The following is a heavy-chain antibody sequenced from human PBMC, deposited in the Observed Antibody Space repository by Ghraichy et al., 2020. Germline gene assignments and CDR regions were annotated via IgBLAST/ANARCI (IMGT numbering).Heavy chain of an antibody. J-gene: IGHJ3*02. V-gene: IGHV3-21*01. D-gene: IGHD3-9*01. CDR2: ISSGCSYT. Sequence: GGSLRLSCAASAFTFSSYGMDWVRQAPGKGLEWVSSISSGCSYTYYADSLQGRFTISRDNAKNSLYLQMNSLRAEDTAVYYCARDFLTAPRHDAFDIWGQGTMVTVSS. CDR3: ARDFLTAPRHDAFDI. CDR1: AFTFSSYG.